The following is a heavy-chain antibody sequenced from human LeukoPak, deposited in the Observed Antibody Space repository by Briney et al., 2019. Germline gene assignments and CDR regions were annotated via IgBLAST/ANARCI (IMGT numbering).Heavy chain of an antibody. CDR3: ARDPQTIVVVPAAPPYYYGMDV. D-gene: IGHD2-2*01. CDR2: IIPFLGIA. J-gene: IGHJ6*02. V-gene: IGHV1-69*04. CDR1: GGTFSSYA. Sequence: GASVKVSCKASGGTFSSYAISWVRQAPGQGLEWMGRIIPFLGIANYAQKFQGRVTITADKSTSTAYMELSSLRSEDTAVYYCARDPQTIVVVPAAPPYYYGMDVWGQGTTVTVSS.